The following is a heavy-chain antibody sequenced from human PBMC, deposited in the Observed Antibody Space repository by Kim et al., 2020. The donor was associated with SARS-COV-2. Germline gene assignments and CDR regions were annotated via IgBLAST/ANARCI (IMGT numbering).Heavy chain of an antibody. D-gene: IGHD3-10*01. Sequence: GGSLRLSCAASGFTFSDYYMSWIRQAPGKGLEWLSYTSSSSSYTNYADSVKGRFTISRDNAKNSLYLEMNSLRAEDTAVYYCAGHYGSGTSGYYYFAMDVWGQGTTVTVSS. J-gene: IGHJ6*02. V-gene: IGHV3-11*06. CDR1: GFTFSDYY. CDR3: AGHYGSGTSGYYYFAMDV. CDR2: TSSSSSYT.